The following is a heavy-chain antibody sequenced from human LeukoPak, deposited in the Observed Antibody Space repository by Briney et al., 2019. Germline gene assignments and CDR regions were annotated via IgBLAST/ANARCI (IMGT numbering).Heavy chain of an antibody. V-gene: IGHV3-30*02. CDR1: GFTFSSYG. Sequence: HPGGSLRLSCAASGFTFSSYGMHWVRQAPGKGLEWVAFIRYDGSNKYYADSVKGRFTISRDNSKNTLYLQMNSLRAEDTAVYYCAILELPDLDYWGQGTLVTVSS. CDR3: AILELPDLDY. CDR2: IRYDGSNK. J-gene: IGHJ4*02. D-gene: IGHD1-7*01.